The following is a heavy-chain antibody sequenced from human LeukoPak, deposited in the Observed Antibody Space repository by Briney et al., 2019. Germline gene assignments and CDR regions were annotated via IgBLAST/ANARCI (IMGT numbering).Heavy chain of an antibody. V-gene: IGHV4-39*07. D-gene: IGHD6-13*01. CDR1: GGSISSYY. CDR2: IYYSGST. CDR3: ARKGYSISWYSP. Sequence: ASETLSLTCTVSGGSISSYYWGWIRQPPGKGLEWIGSIYYSGSTSYDPSLKSRVTISLDTSKNQFSLKLTSVTAADTAVYYCARKGYSISWYSPWGQGTLVTVSS. J-gene: IGHJ5*02.